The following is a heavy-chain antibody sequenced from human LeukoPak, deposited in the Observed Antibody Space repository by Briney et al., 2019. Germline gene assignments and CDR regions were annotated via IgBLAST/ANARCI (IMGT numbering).Heavy chain of an antibody. V-gene: IGHV4-39*01. CDR2: ISYIGRT. CDR3: ARMMDSSGDFDY. CDR1: GGSISSVGYN. Sequence: SETLSLTCTVSGGSISSVGYNWGWIRQPPGKGLEWIGSISYIGRTYYKPSLKSRVTISVDTSNNQFSLKLTSVTAAGKGVYYCARMMDSSGDFDYWGQGTLVTVSS. J-gene: IGHJ4*02. D-gene: IGHD6-19*01.